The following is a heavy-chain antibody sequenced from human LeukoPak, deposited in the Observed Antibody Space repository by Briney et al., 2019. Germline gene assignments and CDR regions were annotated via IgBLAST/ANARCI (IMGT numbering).Heavy chain of an antibody. CDR1: GYTFTNFY. CDR2: INPSGGST. V-gene: IGHV1-46*01. J-gene: IGHJ4*02. Sequence: ASVKVSCKASGYTFTNFYIHWVRQAPGQGLEWMGMINPSGGSTTYAQTFQGRVTTTRDTFTSTVHMELSSLRSEDTALYYCARGYCSSTNCLPCGYWGQGTLVTVSS. D-gene: IGHD2-2*01. CDR3: ARGYCSSTNCLPCGY.